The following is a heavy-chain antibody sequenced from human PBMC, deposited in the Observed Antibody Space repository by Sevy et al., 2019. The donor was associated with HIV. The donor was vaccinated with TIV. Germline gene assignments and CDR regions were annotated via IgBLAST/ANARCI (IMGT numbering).Heavy chain of an antibody. J-gene: IGHJ4*02. D-gene: IGHD3-10*01. CDR2: MRQEGSEK. CDR1: GFTFSSYW. Sequence: GGSLRLSCAASGFTFSSYWMTWVRQAPGKGLEWVANMRQEGSEKYYVDSVKGRFTISRDNAKNSLYLQMNSLGAGDTAVYYCGRGIYGSGSRLGLGYWGQGTLVTVSS. CDR3: GRGIYGSGSRLGLGY. V-gene: IGHV3-7*01.